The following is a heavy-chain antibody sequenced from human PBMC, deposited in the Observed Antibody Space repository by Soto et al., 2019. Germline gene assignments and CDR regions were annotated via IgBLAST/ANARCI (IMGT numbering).Heavy chain of an antibody. Sequence: GGSLRLSCTASGFIVSDTYVNWVRQAPGKGLEWVSVISNRGDTHYADSVRGRFSLSRDISDNTLHLQMNNLRVEDTAVYYCAREPRYCRGGSCPITGDAYDMWGQGKMVTVS. J-gene: IGHJ3*02. CDR2: ISNRGDT. CDR1: GFIVSDTY. D-gene: IGHD2-15*01. V-gene: IGHV3-66*01. CDR3: AREPRYCRGGSCPITGDAYDM.